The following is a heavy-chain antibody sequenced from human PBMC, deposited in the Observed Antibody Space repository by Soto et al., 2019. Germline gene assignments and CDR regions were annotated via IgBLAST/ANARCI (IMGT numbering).Heavy chain of an antibody. CDR2: ISYDGSNK. CDR3: ARDITGFGELVYN. V-gene: IGHV3-30*04. J-gene: IGHJ4*02. CDR1: GFTFSSYA. D-gene: IGHD3-10*01. Sequence: QVQLMESGGGVVQPGRSLRLSCAASGFTFSSYAIHWVRQAPGKGLEWVAVISYDGSNKYYADSVKGRFTISRDNSKNTLYLQMHSLRAEATAMYYCARDITGFGELVYNWGQGTLVTVSS.